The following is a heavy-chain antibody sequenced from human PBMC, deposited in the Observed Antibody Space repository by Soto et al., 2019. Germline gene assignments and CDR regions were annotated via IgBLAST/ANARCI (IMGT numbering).Heavy chain of an antibody. CDR3: ARHWRKDYYYYGMDV. V-gene: IGHV4-39*01. J-gene: IGHJ6*02. CDR1: GGSISSSSYY. Sequence: SETLSLTCTVSGGSISSSSYYWGWIRQPPGKGLEWIGSIYYSGSTYYNPSLKSRVTISVDTSKNQFPLKLSSVTAADTAVYYCARHWRKDYYYYGMDVWGQGTTVTVSS. CDR2: IYYSGST. D-gene: IGHD2-15*01.